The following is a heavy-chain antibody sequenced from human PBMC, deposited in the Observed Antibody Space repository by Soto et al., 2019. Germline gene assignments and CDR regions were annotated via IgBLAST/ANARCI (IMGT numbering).Heavy chain of an antibody. J-gene: IGHJ3*01. Sequence: VQLLESGGDLVQPGGSLRLSCVASGFILNNYAMSWVRQAPGKGLEWVSAIGGTDGDSDGVPWYEDSVKGRFTISRDSSAKTLLLHMDNWGAEASALYCGEKRGRNWGAFDFWGQGTLVVVSS. CDR1: GFILNNYA. V-gene: IGHV3-23*01. CDR3: EKRGRNWGAFDF. CDR2: IGGTDGDSDGVP. D-gene: IGHD7-27*01.